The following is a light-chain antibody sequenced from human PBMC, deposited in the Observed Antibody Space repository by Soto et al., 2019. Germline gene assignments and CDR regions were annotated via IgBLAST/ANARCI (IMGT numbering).Light chain of an antibody. Sequence: EIVLTQSPGTLSLSPGERATLSCRASQSVSSSYLAWYQQKPGQAPRLLIYRASSRGTGIPDRFSGRGSGTSFTVSISRLGPDDLAVYYCQQHGRSPALPCGGGNKVEIK. CDR1: QSVSSSY. CDR2: RAS. V-gene: IGKV3-20*01. J-gene: IGKJ4*01. CDR3: QQHGRSPALP.